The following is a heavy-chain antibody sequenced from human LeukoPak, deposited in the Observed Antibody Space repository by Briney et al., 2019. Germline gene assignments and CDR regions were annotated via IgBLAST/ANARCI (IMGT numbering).Heavy chain of an antibody. Sequence: PGGSLRLSCVASGFAVGSNYMSWVRQAPGKGLEWVASIKHDGSEKYYVDSVRGRFTISRDNTMNSLYLQMSSLRAEDTAVYYCATDRGWRTSGYYLYYFEYWGQGTLVTYSS. V-gene: IGHV3-7*01. CDR1: GFAVGSNY. J-gene: IGHJ4*02. CDR3: ATDRGWRTSGYYLYYFEY. D-gene: IGHD3-3*01. CDR2: IKHDGSEK.